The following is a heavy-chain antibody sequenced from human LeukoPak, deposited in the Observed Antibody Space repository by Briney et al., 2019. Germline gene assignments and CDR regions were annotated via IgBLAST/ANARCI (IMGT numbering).Heavy chain of an antibody. Sequence: PSETLSLTCTVSGGSINSRSDYWGWIRQPPGKGLEWIGSIYYSGSTHYNPSLKSRVTMSIDTSKNQFSLKLSSVTAADTAVYYCARRPGEYGGNDFDYWGEGTLVSVSS. CDR2: IYYSGST. CDR3: ARRPGEYGGNDFDY. V-gene: IGHV4-39*01. D-gene: IGHD4/OR15-4a*01. J-gene: IGHJ4*02. CDR1: GGSINSRSDY.